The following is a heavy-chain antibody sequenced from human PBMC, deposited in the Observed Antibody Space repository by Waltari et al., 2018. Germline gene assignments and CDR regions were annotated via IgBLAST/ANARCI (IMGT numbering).Heavy chain of an antibody. V-gene: IGHV3-11*04. CDR1: GFTFSDYY. CDR2: ITSSGSTI. CDR3: ARDRSASYDFWSGYYQFDY. J-gene: IGHJ4*02. Sequence: QVQLVESGGGLVKPGGSLRLSCAASGFTFSDYYMSWIRQAPGKGLEWVSYITSSGSTIYYADSVKGRFTISRDNAKNSLYLQMNSLRAEDTAVYYCARDRSASYDFWSGYYQFDYWGQGTLVTVSS. D-gene: IGHD3-3*01.